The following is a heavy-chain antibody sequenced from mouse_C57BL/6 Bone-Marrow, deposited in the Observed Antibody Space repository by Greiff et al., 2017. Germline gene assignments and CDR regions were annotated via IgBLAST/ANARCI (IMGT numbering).Heavy chain of an antibody. CDR2: ISSGGSYT. J-gene: IGHJ4*01. CDR1: GFTFSSYG. CDR3: ARRYYGSSYDYAMDY. Sequence: DVMLVESGGDLVKPGGSLKLSCAASGFTFSSYGMSWVRQTPDKRLEWVATISSGGSYTYYPDSVKGRFTISRDNAKNTLYLQMSSLKSEDTAMYYCARRYYGSSYDYAMDYWGQGTSVTVSS. V-gene: IGHV5-6*02. D-gene: IGHD1-1*01.